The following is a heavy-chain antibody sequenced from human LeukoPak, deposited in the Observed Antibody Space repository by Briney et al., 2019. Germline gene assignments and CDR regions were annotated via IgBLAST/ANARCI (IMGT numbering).Heavy chain of an antibody. CDR3: AKELDDGYNPFDY. D-gene: IGHD5-24*01. CDR2: ISGSGGST. Sequence: PRLSLRLSCAASGFTFSSYAMSWVRQAPGKGLEWVSAISGSGGSTYYADSVKGRFTISRDNSKNTLYLQMNSLRAEDTAVYYCAKELDDGYNPFDYWGQGTLVTVSS. CDR1: GFTFSSYA. J-gene: IGHJ4*02. V-gene: IGHV3-23*01.